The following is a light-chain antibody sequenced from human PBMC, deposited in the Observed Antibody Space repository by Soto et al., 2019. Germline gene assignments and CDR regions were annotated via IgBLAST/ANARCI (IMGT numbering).Light chain of an antibody. Sequence: DIVMTQSPDSLAVSLGERATINCKSSQNVLYNSNNENYLAWYQPKTGQPPKLLIYWASTRKPGVPDRFSGSGSASEFTLTISSQQAVDVAVYYCQQYAGTPPYTFGQGTKLEI. CDR1: QNVLYNSNNENY. CDR2: WAS. J-gene: IGKJ2*01. V-gene: IGKV4-1*01. CDR3: QQYAGTPPYT.